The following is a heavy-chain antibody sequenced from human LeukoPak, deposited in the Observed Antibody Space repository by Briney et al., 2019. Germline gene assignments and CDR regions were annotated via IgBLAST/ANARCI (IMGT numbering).Heavy chain of an antibody. D-gene: IGHD3-9*01. CDR1: GFTFSSYG. CDR2: IRYDGSNK. Sequence: PGGSLRPSCAASGFTFSSYGMHWVRQAPGKGLEWVAFIRYDGSNKYYADSVKGRFTISRDNSKNTLYLQMNSLRAEDTAVYYCAKPSFYDILTAYYFDYWGQGTLVTVSS. CDR3: AKPSFYDILTAYYFDY. J-gene: IGHJ4*02. V-gene: IGHV3-30*02.